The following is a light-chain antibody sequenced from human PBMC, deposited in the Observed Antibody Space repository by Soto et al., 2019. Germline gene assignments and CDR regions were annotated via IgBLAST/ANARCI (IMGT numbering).Light chain of an antibody. CDR1: QTVRDGY. V-gene: IGKV3-20*01. J-gene: IGKJ2*01. CDR3: QEYGVSMFT. CDR2: GAS. Sequence: DIVLTQSPGTLSLSPGERATLSCRASQTVRDGYLAWYQQKPGQAPRLFIYGASARAAGIPDRFSGSGSGTNFPPTISGPEPEEFAMYYCQEYGVSMFTFGQGAKLEIK.